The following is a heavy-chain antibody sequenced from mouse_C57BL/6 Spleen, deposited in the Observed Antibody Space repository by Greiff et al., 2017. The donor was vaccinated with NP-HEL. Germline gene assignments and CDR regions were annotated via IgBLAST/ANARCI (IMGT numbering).Heavy chain of an antibody. V-gene: IGHV1-22*01. CDR1: GYTFTDYN. Sequence: EVKLQESGPELVKPGASVKMSCKASGYTFTDYNMHWVKQSHGKSLEWIGYINPNNGGTSYNQKFKGKATLTVNKSSSTAYMELRSLTSEDSAVYYCARDYGNAWFAYWGQGTLVTVSA. CDR3: ARDYGNAWFAY. CDR2: INPNNGGT. D-gene: IGHD2-1*01. J-gene: IGHJ3*01.